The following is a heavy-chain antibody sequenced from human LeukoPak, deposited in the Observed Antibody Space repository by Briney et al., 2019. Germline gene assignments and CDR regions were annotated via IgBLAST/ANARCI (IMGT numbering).Heavy chain of an antibody. CDR1: GGSISSGGYY. CDR3: ARVSGDYYYYYYMDV. V-gene: IGHV4-30-2*01. D-gene: IGHD4-17*01. CDR2: IYHSGST. J-gene: IGHJ6*03. Sequence: PSETLSLTCTVSGGSISSGGYYWSWIRQPPGKGLEWIGYIYHSGSTYYNPSLKSRVTISVDRSKNQFSLKLSSVTAADTAVYYCARVSGDYYYYYYMDVWGKGTTVTVSS.